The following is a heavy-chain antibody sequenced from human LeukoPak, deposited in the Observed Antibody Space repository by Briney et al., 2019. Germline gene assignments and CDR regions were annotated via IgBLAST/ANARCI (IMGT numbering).Heavy chain of an antibody. CDR2: ISWNSGSI. V-gene: IGHV3-9*01. J-gene: IGHJ4*02. CDR3: AKDHDIEDYFDY. Sequence: GGSLRLFCAASGFTFDDYAMQWVRQAPGKGLEWVSGISWNSGSIGYADSVKGRFTISRDNAKNSLYLQMNSLRAEDTALYYCAKDHDIEDYFDYWGQGTLVTVSS. D-gene: IGHD3-9*01. CDR1: GFTFDDYA.